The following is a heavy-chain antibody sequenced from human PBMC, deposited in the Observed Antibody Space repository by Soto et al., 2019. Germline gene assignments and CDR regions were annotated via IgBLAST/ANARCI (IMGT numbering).Heavy chain of an antibody. J-gene: IGHJ5*02. V-gene: IGHV1-69*13. Sequence: GASVKVSCKASGGTLSSYAISWVRQAPGQGLEWMGGIIPIFGTANYAQKFQGRVTITADESTSTAYMELSSLRSEDTAVYYCARDPSIKNWFDPWGQGTLVTVSS. CDR3: ARDPSIKNWFDP. CDR2: IIPIFGTA. CDR1: GGTLSSYA.